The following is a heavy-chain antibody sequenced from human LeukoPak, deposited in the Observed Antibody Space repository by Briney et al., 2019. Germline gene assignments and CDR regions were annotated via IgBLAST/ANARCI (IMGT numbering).Heavy chain of an antibody. CDR1: GGSISSSSYY. V-gene: IGHV4-39*07. Sequence: SETLSLTCTVSGGSISSSSYYWGWIRQPPGKGLEWIGNIYYSGSTYYNPSLKSRVTISVDTSKNQFSLKLSSVTAADTAVYYCAREEYDFWSGYFDYWGQGTLVTVSS. CDR2: IYYSGST. CDR3: AREEYDFWSGYFDY. J-gene: IGHJ4*02. D-gene: IGHD3-3*01.